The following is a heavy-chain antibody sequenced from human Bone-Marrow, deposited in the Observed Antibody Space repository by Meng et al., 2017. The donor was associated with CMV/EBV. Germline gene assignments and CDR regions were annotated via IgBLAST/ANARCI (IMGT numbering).Heavy chain of an antibody. J-gene: IGHJ3*02. CDR1: GGSISSSSYY. CDR3: ARGSLRIAARRREGGAFDI. CDR2: INHSGST. V-gene: IGHV4-39*07. Sequence: SETLSLTCTVSGGSISSSSYYWSWIRQPPGKGLEWIGEINHSGSTNYNPSLKSRVTISVDTSKNQFSLKLSSVTAVDTAVYYCARGSLRIAARRREGGAFDIWGQGTMVNVAS. D-gene: IGHD6-6*01.